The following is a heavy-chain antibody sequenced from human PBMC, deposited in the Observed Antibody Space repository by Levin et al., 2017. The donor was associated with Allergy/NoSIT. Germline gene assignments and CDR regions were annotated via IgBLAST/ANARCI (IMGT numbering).Heavy chain of an antibody. J-gene: IGHJ4*02. V-gene: IGHV3-11*01. CDR1: GFSFIDYY. Sequence: GESLKISCAASGFSFIDYYMIWFRQAPGKGLEWLSYINTSGDTIHYADSVKGRFTISRDNVKNSLYLQMNSLRAEDTAVYYCVRITAARGYYFDFWGQGTLVTVSS. CDR3: VRITAARGYYFDF. CDR2: INTSGDTI. D-gene: IGHD1-14*01.